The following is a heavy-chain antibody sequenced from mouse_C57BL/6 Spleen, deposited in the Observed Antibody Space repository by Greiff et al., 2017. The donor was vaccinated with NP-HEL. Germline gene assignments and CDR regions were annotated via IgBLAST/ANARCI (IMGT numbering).Heavy chain of an antibody. D-gene: IGHD3-2*02. V-gene: IGHV1-82*01. CDR1: GYAFSSSW. Sequence: VQLQQSGPELVKPGASVKISCKASGYAFSSSWMNWVKQRPGKGLEWIGRIYPGDGDTNYNGKFKGKATLTADKSSSTAYRQLSSVKSEDSAVYLCGRGSSGYRVWGEGTLVTVSA. CDR2: IYPGDGDT. J-gene: IGHJ3*01. CDR3: GRGSSGYRV.